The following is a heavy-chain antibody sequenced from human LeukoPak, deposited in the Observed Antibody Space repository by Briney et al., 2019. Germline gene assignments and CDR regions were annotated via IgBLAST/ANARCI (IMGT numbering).Heavy chain of an antibody. CDR2: IYYSGST. J-gene: IGHJ3*02. CDR3: ARPHCTNCVSGAFDI. CDR1: GGSISSYY. V-gene: IGHV4-39*01. D-gene: IGHD2-8*01. Sequence: SETLSLTCTVSGGSISSYYWGWIRQPPGKGLEWIGSIYYSGSTYYNPSLKSRVTISVDTSKNQFSLKLSSVTAADTAVYYCARPHCTNCVSGAFDIWGQGTMVTVSS.